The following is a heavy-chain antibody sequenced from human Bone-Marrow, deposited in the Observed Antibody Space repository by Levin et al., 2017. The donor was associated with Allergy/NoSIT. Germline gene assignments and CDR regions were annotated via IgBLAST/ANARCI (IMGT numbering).Heavy chain of an antibody. D-gene: IGHD3-10*01. Sequence: GGSLRLSCVGSGFTFSNYYMTWVRQAPGKGLEWVANIKEDGSAKHYVDSVKGRFTISRDNARNSLYVQMNSLSAEDTAVYYCARVLSANIHSYGMDVWGQGTTVTVSS. CDR3: ARVLSANIHSYGMDV. V-gene: IGHV3-7*01. J-gene: IGHJ6*02. CDR2: IKEDGSAK. CDR1: GFTFSNYY.